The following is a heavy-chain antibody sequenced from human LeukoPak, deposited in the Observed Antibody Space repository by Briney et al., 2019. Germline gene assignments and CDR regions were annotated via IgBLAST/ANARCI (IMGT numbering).Heavy chain of an antibody. J-gene: IGHJ5*02. CDR3: ARGAHYYDSSGYWFDP. V-gene: IGHV3-30-3*01. CDR2: ISYDGSNK. D-gene: IGHD3-22*01. CDR1: GFTFSSYA. Sequence: PGRSLRLSCAASGFTFSSYAMHWVRQAPGKGLEWVAVISYDGSNKYYADSVKGRFTISRDNSKNTLYLQMNSLRAEDTAVYYCARGAHYYDSSGYWFDPWGQGTLVTVSS.